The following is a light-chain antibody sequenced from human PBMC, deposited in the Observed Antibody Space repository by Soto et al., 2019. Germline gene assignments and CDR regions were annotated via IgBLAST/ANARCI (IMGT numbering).Light chain of an antibody. CDR1: QGITNY. J-gene: IGKJ1*01. CDR3: QQFHTYPWT. CDR2: TAS. V-gene: IGKV1-9*01. Sequence: DVQLTQSPSFLSASLGDRFTITCRASQGITNYLAWYQQKPGKAPKPLIYTASTLQSGVPSRFSGSGAGAEFTLTITGLQPEDFATYFCQQFHTYPWTFGQGTKVDIK.